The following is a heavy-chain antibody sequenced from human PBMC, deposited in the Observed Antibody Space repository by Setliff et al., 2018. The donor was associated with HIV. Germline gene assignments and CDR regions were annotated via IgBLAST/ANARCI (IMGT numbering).Heavy chain of an antibody. J-gene: IGHJ4*02. CDR1: GFTFNSYA. CDR3: CSGYSDHVLNI. V-gene: IGHV3-30-3*01. Sequence: GGSLRLSCAASGFTFNSYAMYWVRQAPGKGLEWVALISYDGSNKYYADSVKGRFTISRDKSRNTLYLQMNSLRAEDTALYYCCSGYSDHVLNIWGQGTLVTVSS. D-gene: IGHD5-12*01. CDR2: ISYDGSNK.